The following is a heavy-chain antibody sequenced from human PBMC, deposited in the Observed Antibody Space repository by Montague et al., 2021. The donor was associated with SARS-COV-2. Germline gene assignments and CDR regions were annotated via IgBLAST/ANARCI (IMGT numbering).Heavy chain of an antibody. CDR2: IDWDDDK. D-gene: IGHD3-9*01. V-gene: IGHV2-70*04. CDR1: GFSLSTSGMR. Sequence: PALVTPTQTLTLTCTFSGFSLSTSGMRASWIRQPPGKALEWLARIDWDDDKFYSTSLKTRLTISKDTSKNQVVLTMTNMDPVDTATYYCVRSYYDILTAYYTPLDYWGQGTLVTVSS. J-gene: IGHJ4*02. CDR3: VRSYYDILTAYYTPLDY.